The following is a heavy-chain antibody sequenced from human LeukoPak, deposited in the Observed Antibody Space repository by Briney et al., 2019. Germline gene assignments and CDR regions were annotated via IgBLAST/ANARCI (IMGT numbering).Heavy chain of an antibody. CDR3: AREGIAAAGRNDY. V-gene: IGHV3-53*01. D-gene: IGHD6-13*01. Sequence: GGSLRLSCAASGFTVSSNYMSWVRQAPGKGLEWVSVIYSGGSTYYADSVKGRFTISRDNSKNTLYLQMNSLRAEDTAVYSCAREGIAAAGRNDYWGQGTLVTVSS. CDR2: IYSGGST. J-gene: IGHJ4*02. CDR1: GFTVSSNY.